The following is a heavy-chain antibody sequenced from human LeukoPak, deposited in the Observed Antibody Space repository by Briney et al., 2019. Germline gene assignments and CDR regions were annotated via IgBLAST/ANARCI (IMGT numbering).Heavy chain of an antibody. CDR3: AREGGWLREKRYYYYYYMDV. J-gene: IGHJ6*03. V-gene: IGHV4-61*02. CDR1: GGSISSSSYY. Sequence: SETLSLTCTVSGGSISSSSYYWGWIRQPAGKGLEWIGRIYTSGSTNYNPSLKSRVTMSVDTSKNQFSLKLSSVTAADTAVYYCAREGGWLREKRYYYYYYMDVWGKGTTVTISS. CDR2: IYTSGST. D-gene: IGHD5-12*01.